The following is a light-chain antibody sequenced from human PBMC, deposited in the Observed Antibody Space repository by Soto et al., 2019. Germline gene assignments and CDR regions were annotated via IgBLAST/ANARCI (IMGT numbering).Light chain of an antibody. J-gene: IGLJ2*01. Sequence: QSALTQPASVSGSPGQSITISCTGTSSDVGRYNYVSWYQQHPGKAPKLMIYDVNNRPSGVSNRFSGSKSGNTASLTISGPQAEDEADYYCSSYTSSSTPVVFGGGTKLTVL. CDR3: SSYTSSSTPVV. CDR2: DVN. CDR1: SSDVGRYNY. V-gene: IGLV2-14*01.